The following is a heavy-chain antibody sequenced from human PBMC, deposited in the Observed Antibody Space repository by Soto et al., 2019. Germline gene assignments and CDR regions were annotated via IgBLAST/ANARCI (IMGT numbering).Heavy chain of an antibody. Sequence: EVQLVESGGGLVQTGGSLRLSCAASGFTLSGRSMHWVRQAPGKGLVWVSGIDNAGTDSTYADSVKGRFTSSRDNAKNMLYLQMNSLRVEDTGVYYCARGWFGLDVWGKGTTVTVSS. D-gene: IGHD3-10*01. CDR2: IDNAGTDS. CDR1: GFTLSGRS. V-gene: IGHV3-74*01. CDR3: ARGWFGLDV. J-gene: IGHJ6*04.